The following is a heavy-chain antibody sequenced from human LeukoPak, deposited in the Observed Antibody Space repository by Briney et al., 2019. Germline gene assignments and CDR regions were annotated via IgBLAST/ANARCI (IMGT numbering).Heavy chain of an antibody. J-gene: IGHJ6*03. CDR2: ISAYNGNT. V-gene: IGHV1-18*01. CDR1: GYTFTSYG. Sequence: GASVKVSCKASGYTFTSYGISWVRQAPGQGLEWMGWISAYNGNTNYAQKLQGRVTMTTDTSTSTAYMELRSLRSDDTAVYYCARRGRALWFGELLPNYYYYYMDVWGKGTTVTISS. CDR3: ARRGRALWFGELLPNYYYYYMDV. D-gene: IGHD3-10*01.